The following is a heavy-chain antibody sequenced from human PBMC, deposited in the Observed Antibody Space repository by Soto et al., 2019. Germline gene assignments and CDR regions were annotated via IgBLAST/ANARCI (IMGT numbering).Heavy chain of an antibody. Sequence: QITLKESGPTLVKPTQTLTLTCTFSGFSLSTTRVGVGWIRQPPGEALEWLALLYWDDDKLYSPSLNRRLTITKDTPKNQVVLTLTEMDPVDTATYYCAHSKTSGMRYYFDYWGQGTLVTVSS. V-gene: IGHV2-5*02. CDR2: LYWDDDK. CDR3: AHSKTSGMRYYFDY. CDR1: GFSLSTTRVG. J-gene: IGHJ4*02. D-gene: IGHD3-10*01.